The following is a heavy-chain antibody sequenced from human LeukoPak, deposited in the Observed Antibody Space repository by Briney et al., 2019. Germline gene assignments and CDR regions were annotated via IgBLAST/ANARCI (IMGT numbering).Heavy chain of an antibody. CDR3: ANSGSGRRSMVPLS. Sequence: PGGSLRLSCAVSGLTFSDYSMTWVRQAPGKGLFWVSGISAGGGSTYYADSVKGRFTISRDNSRNTLYLQMNSLRAEDTAVYYCANSGSGRRSMVPLSWGQGTLVTVSS. CDR2: ISAGGGST. D-gene: IGHD3-10*01. J-gene: IGHJ5*02. CDR1: GLTFSDYS. V-gene: IGHV3-23*01.